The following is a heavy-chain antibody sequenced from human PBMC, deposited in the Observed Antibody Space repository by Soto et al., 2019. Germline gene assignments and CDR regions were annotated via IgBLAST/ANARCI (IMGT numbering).Heavy chain of an antibody. CDR1: GYSFSIYW. Sequence: GESLKISCNDSGYSFSIYWIGWVRQMPGKGLEWMGIIYPGDSETRYSPSFQGQVTISADKSISTAYMELRSLRSDDTAVYYCAMDTVATSINFDYWGQGTLVTVSS. CDR2: IYPGDSET. CDR3: AMDTVATSINFDY. D-gene: IGHD5-12*01. J-gene: IGHJ4*02. V-gene: IGHV5-51*01.